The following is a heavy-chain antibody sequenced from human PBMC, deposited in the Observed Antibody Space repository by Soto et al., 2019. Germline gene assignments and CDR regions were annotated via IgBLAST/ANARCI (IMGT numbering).Heavy chain of an antibody. D-gene: IGHD4-17*01. J-gene: IGHJ4*02. CDR1: GFTFGAYA. Sequence: EVQLLESGGGLIQPGGSLRLSCAASGFTFGAYAMSWVRRGPGKGLEWVSSISTSGETTYYADSVKGRFTVYRDNSYNTLVLQMDSLRVDDAAIYYCAKDQYGSGDYGRFDFWGQGSLVTVSS. CDR3: AKDQYGSGDYGRFDF. CDR2: ISTSGETT. V-gene: IGHV3-23*01.